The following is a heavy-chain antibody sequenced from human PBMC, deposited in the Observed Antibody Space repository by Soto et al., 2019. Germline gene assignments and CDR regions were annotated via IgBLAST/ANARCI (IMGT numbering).Heavy chain of an antibody. Sequence: QVQLVESGGGVVQPGRSLRLSCAASGFTFSSYGMHWVRQAPGKGLEWVAVIWYDGSNKYYADSVKGRFTISRDNSKNTLYLQMNGLRAEDTAVYYCARDLLLWFGESQDWFDPWGQGTLVTVSS. CDR1: GFTFSSYG. D-gene: IGHD3-10*01. CDR2: IWYDGSNK. V-gene: IGHV3-33*01. CDR3: ARDLLLWFGESQDWFDP. J-gene: IGHJ5*02.